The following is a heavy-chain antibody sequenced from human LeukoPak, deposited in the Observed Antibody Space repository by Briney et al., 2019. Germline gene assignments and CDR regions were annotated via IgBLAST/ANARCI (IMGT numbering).Heavy chain of an antibody. V-gene: IGHV1-46*01. Sequence: ASVKVSCNASGYTFTSYYMHWVRQAPGQGLEWMGIINPSGGSTSYAQKFQGRVTMTRDTSTSTVYMELSSLRSEDTAVYYCARDHSGRDYCSSTSCYGRRTFDCWGQGTLVTVSS. J-gene: IGHJ4*02. CDR2: INPSGGST. CDR3: ARDHSGRDYCSSTSCYGRRTFDC. D-gene: IGHD2-2*01. CDR1: GYTFTSYY.